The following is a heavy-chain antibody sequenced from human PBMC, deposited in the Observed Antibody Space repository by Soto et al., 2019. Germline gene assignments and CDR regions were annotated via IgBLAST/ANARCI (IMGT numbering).Heavy chain of an antibody. D-gene: IGHD6-19*01. Sequence: QVQLVQSGAEVRKPGSSVKVSCKASGGTFTTYDISWVRQAPGQGLEWMGGIIPLLDATNYAQKFQGRVTITEDKSTGTAYMELSSLRSEDTAMYYCARDRSSSWYNGTFYFDSWGQGTLVTVSS. CDR2: IIPLLDAT. V-gene: IGHV1-69*06. CDR1: GGTFTTYD. J-gene: IGHJ4*02. CDR3: ARDRSSSWYNGTFYFDS.